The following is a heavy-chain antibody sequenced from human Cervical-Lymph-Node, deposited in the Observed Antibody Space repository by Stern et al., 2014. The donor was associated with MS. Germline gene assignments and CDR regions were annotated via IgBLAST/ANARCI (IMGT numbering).Heavy chain of an antibody. V-gene: IGHV3-74*02. CDR1: GFTFSSYW. D-gene: IGHD6-13*01. CDR2: LNTDGRST. CDR3: ARGTVAAAGTDY. J-gene: IGHJ4*02. Sequence: EVQLVESGGGLVQPGGSLGLSCAASGFTFSSYWMHWVRQAPGKGLVWVSRLNTDGRSTNYADSVKGRFTISRDNAKNTLYLRMNSLRVEDTAVYYCARGTVAAAGTDYWGQGTLVTVSS.